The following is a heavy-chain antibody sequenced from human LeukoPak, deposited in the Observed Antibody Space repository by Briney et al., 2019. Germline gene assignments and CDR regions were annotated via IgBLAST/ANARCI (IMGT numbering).Heavy chain of an antibody. Sequence: ASVKVSCKASGYTFTSYYMHWVRQAPGQGLEWMGIINTSGGSTSSAQKFQGRVTMTRDTSTSTVYMELSSLRSEDTALYYCARDVFLSGSLSPVDYWGQGTLVTVSS. D-gene: IGHD5-12*01. CDR1: GYTFTSYY. V-gene: IGHV1-46*01. CDR2: INTSGGST. J-gene: IGHJ4*02. CDR3: ARDVFLSGSLSPVDY.